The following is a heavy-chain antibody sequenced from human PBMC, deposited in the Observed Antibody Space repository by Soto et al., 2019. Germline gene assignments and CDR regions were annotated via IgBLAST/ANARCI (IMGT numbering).Heavy chain of an antibody. V-gene: IGHV4-31*03. CDR2: IYYSGST. D-gene: IGHD3-16*02. CDR1: GGSISSGGYY. CDR3: ARGYNHVWGSYRPNWFDP. Sequence: QVQLQESGPGLVKPSQTLSLTCTVSGGSISSGGYYWSWIRQHPGKGLEWIGYIYYSGSTYYNPSLTSRVTISVDTSKNQFSLKLSSVTAVDTAVYYCARGYNHVWGSYRPNWFDPWGQGTLVTVSS. J-gene: IGHJ5*02.